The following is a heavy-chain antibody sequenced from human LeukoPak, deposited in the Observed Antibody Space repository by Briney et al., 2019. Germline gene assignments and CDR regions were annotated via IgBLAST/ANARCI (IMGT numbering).Heavy chain of an antibody. CDR2: INHSGST. J-gene: IGHJ4*02. Sequence: SETLSLTCTVSGGSISSYYWSWIRQPPGKGLEWIGEINHSGSTNYSPSLKSRVTISVDTSKNQFSLKLSSVTAADTAVYYCARGPTKYYYDSSGYYDYWGQGTLVTVSS. CDR3: ARGPTKYYYDSSGYYDY. D-gene: IGHD3-22*01. CDR1: GGSISSYY. V-gene: IGHV4-34*01.